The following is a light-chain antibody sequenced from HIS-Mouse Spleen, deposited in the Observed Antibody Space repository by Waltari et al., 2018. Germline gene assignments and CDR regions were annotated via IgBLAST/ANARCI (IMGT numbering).Light chain of an antibody. Sequence: SYELTQPPSVSVSPGQTARITCSGDALPKQYAYWYQQKPGQAPVLVIYKDSERPSGFPGRFSGSSSGTTVTLTISGVQAEDEADYYCQSADSSGTYVFGGGTKLTVL. J-gene: IGLJ2*01. V-gene: IGLV3-25*03. CDR1: ALPKQY. CDR3: QSADSSGTYV. CDR2: KDS.